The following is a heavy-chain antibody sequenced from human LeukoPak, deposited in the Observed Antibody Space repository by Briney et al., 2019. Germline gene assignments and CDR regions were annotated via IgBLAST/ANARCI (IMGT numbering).Heavy chain of an antibody. D-gene: IGHD2-2*01. CDR3: ARGLIVVVPAAMSNWFDP. Sequence: ASVKVSCKASGYTFTSYYMHWVRQAPGQGPEWMGIINPSGGSTSYAQKFQGRVTMTRDTSTSAVYMELSSLRSEDTAVYYCARGLIVVVPAAMSNWFDPWGQGTLVTVSS. CDR1: GYTFTSYY. J-gene: IGHJ5*02. CDR2: INPSGGST. V-gene: IGHV1-46*01.